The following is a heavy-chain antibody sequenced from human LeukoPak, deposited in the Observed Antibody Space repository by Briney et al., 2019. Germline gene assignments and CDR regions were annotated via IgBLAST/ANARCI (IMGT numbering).Heavy chain of an antibody. D-gene: IGHD6-19*01. Sequence: SETLSLTCAVYGGSFSGYYWSWIRQPPGKGLEWLGEINYSGSTNYNPSLKSRVTISVDTSKNQFSLKLSSVTAADTAVYYCAGLTRADDSSGWYFDYWGQGTLVTVSS. CDR1: GGSFSGYY. J-gene: IGHJ4*02. CDR3: AGLTRADDSSGWYFDY. CDR2: INYSGST. V-gene: IGHV4-34*01.